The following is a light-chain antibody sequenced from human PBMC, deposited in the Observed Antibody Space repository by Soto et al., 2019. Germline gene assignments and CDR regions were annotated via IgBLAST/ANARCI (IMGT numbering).Light chain of an antibody. CDR2: GVS. V-gene: IGKV3-20*01. CDR3: QQYGTSRT. Sequence: EIVLTQSPGTLSLSPGESATLSCRASQSVSSGYLAWYQQKRGQAPRLLIYGVSSRATGIPDRFTGSGSGTDFTLTISRLEPEDFAVYYCQQYGTSRTFGQGTKVDNK. J-gene: IGKJ1*01. CDR1: QSVSSGY.